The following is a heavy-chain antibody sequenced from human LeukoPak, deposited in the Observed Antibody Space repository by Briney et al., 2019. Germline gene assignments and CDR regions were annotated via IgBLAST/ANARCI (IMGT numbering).Heavy chain of an antibody. CDR3: AKDSVDFWSSHGMDV. CDR2: ISWNSGSI. V-gene: IGHV3-9*01. D-gene: IGHD3-3*01. Sequence: PGGSLRLSCAASGFTFDDYAMHWVRQAPGKGLEWVSGISWNSGSIGYADSVKGRFTISRDNAKNSLYLQMNSLRAEDTALYYCAKDSVDFWSSHGMDVWGQGTTATVSS. CDR1: GFTFDDYA. J-gene: IGHJ6*02.